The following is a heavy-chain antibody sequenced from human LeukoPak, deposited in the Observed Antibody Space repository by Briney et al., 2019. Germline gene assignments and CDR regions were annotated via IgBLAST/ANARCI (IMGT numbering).Heavy chain of an antibody. J-gene: IGHJ4*02. Sequence: GGSLRLSCAASGFTFSSYAMHWVRQAPGKGLEWVAVISYDGSNKYYADSVKGRITISRDNSKNTLYLQMNSLRAEDTAVYYCARDLAAAPHWGQGTLVTVSS. CDR1: GFTFSSYA. D-gene: IGHD6-13*01. V-gene: IGHV3-30-3*01. CDR2: ISYDGSNK. CDR3: ARDLAAAPH.